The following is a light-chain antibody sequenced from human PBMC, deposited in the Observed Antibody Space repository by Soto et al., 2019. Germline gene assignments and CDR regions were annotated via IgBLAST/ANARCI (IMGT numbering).Light chain of an antibody. Sequence: EIVLPQSAGTRAVSGGGVATRGCSASLIVSISYLAFYHHKPGQAPRLLIYGASSRATGIPDTFSGSGSGTAFTLTLRRLEPEDFAVYYCQQYRSSPPLTFGGGTKVDIK. CDR3: QQYRSSPPLT. CDR1: LIVSISY. CDR2: GAS. J-gene: IGKJ4*01. V-gene: IGKV3-20*01.